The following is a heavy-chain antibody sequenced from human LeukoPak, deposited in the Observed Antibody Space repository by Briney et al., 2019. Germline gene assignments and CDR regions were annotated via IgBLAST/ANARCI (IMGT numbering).Heavy chain of an antibody. V-gene: IGHV5-51*01. Sequence: GESLKISCKGSGYSFTSYWIGWVRQMPGKGLEWTGIIYPGDSDTRYSPSFQGQVTISVDKSFSTAYLQWSSLKASDTAMYYCVRALGYCSSGSCYYYDYWGQGTLVTVSS. D-gene: IGHD2-15*01. J-gene: IGHJ4*02. CDR2: IYPGDSDT. CDR3: VRALGYCSSGSCYYYDY. CDR1: GYSFTSYW.